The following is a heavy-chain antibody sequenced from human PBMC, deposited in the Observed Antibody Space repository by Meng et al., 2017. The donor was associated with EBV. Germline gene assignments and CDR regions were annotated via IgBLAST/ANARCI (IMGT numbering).Heavy chain of an antibody. CDR2: IIPAGGNT. D-gene: IGHD1/OR15-1a*01. CDR1: GYTFTSYY. CDR3: VRELVGGTFDY. Sequence: QVQLVEAGAEVKKPGASGKVSCKASGYTFTSYYLHWGRQAPGQGLEWMGIIIPAGGNTNYAQKFRGRFTMTRDTSTSTVYMDLSILTSEDTAVYYCVRELVGGTFDYWGQGTLVTVSS. J-gene: IGHJ4*02. V-gene: IGHV1-46*01.